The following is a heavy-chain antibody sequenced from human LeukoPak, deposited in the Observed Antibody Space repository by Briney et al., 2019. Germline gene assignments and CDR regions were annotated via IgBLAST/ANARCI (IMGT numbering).Heavy chain of an antibody. D-gene: IGHD3-9*01. CDR3: ARSILTGYYTDAFDI. V-gene: IGHV3-21*06. Sequence: GGSLRLSCAASGFTFSSYWMSWVRQAPGKGLEWVSSISSSSSYIYYADSAKGRFTISRDNAKNSLYLQMNSLRAEDTAVYYCARSILTGYYTDAFDIWGQGTMVTVSS. J-gene: IGHJ3*02. CDR2: ISSSSSYI. CDR1: GFTFSSYW.